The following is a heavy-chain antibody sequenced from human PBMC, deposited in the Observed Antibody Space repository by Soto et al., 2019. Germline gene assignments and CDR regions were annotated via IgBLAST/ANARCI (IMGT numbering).Heavy chain of an antibody. CDR2: TRKKVNSYTT. D-gene: IGHD2-2*01. V-gene: IGHV3-72*01. CDR3: ARVACSSTMCYDY. CDR1: GFTFSDHY. Sequence: EVQLVESGGGLVQPGGSLRLSCAASGFTFSDHYMDWVRQAPGKGLEWVGRTRKKVNSYTTEYAASVKGRFIISRDDSKNSLYLQMNSLKTEDTAVYYCARVACSSTMCYDYWGQGTLVTVSS. J-gene: IGHJ4*02.